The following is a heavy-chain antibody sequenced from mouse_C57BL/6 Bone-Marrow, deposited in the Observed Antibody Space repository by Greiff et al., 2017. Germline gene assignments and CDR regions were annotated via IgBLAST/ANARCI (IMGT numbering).Heavy chain of an antibody. J-gene: IGHJ1*03. CDR3: SDYYGSSGWYFDV. CDR2: IDPENGDT. CDR1: GFNIKDDY. D-gene: IGHD1-1*01. Sequence: VQLQQSGAELVRPGASVKLSCTASGFNIKDDYMHWVKQRPEQGLEWIGWIDPENGDTEYAPKFQGKATITADTSSNTAYLQLSSLTSEDTAVYYCSDYYGSSGWYFDVWGTGTTVTVSS. V-gene: IGHV14-4*01.